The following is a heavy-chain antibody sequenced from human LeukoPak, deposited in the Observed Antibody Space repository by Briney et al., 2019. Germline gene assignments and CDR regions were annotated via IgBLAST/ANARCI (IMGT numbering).Heavy chain of an antibody. CDR3: ARDVTVPPRLGAFDI. V-gene: IGHV3-30*03. J-gene: IGHJ3*02. CDR1: GFTFASYG. D-gene: IGHD4-17*01. Sequence: PGGSLRLSCAASGFTFASYGMTWVRQAPGKGLEWVAVISYDGSNKYYADSVKGRFTISRDNSKNTLYLQMNSLRAEDTAVYYCARDVTVPPRLGAFDIWGQGTMVTVSS. CDR2: ISYDGSNK.